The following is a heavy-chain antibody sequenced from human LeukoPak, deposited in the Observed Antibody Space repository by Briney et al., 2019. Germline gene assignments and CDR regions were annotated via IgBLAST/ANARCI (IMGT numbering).Heavy chain of an antibody. V-gene: IGHV1-46*01. CDR2: INPSGGST. CDR1: GYTFTSCY. CDR3: ARVQEAGTFDY. D-gene: IGHD6-19*01. Sequence: ASVKVSCKASGYTFTSCYMHWVRQAPGQGLEWMGIINPSGGSTSYAQKFQGRVTMTRDTSTSTVYMELSSLRSEDTAVYYCARVQEAGTFDYWGQGTLVTVSS. J-gene: IGHJ4*02.